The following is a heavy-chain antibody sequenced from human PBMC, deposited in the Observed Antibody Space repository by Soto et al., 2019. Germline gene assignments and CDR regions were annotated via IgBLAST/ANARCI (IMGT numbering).Heavy chain of an antibody. V-gene: IGHV3-23*01. J-gene: IGHJ4*02. Sequence: TGGSLRLSCAASGFTFSSYAMSWVRQAPGKGLEWVSAISGSGGSTYYADSVKGRFTISRDNSKNTLYLQMNSLRAEDTAVYYCAKDYNDGSGYYPSPYIDYWGQGTPVTVSS. CDR1: GFTFSSYA. D-gene: IGHD3-22*01. CDR2: ISGSGGST. CDR3: AKDYNDGSGYYPSPYIDY.